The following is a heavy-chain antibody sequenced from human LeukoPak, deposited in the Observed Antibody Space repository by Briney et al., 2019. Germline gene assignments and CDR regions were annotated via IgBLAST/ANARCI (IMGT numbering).Heavy chain of an antibody. V-gene: IGHV7-4-1*02. CDR1: GYIFTTYA. CDR3: AMGNGNSGFFGD. J-gene: IGHJ4*02. CDR2: IDTNTGNP. D-gene: IGHD4-23*01. Sequence: GASVKVSCKTSGYIFTTYAIHWVRQAPGQGLEWMGWIDTNTGNPTYAQGFTGRFAFSLDTSVSTTYLQITSLEAEDTAMYYCAMGNGNSGFFGDWGQGTLVTVSS.